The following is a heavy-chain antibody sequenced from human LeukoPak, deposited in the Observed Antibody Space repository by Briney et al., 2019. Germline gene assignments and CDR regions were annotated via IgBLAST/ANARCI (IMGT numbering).Heavy chain of an antibody. CDR1: GFTFSSYA. CDR3: ARDQGGYSSSRGFDY. V-gene: IGHV3-23*01. Sequence: GGSLRLSCAASGFTFSSYAMSWVRQAPGKGLEWVSAISGSGGNTYYADSVEGRFTISRDNSKNTLYLQMNSLRSEDTAVYYCARDQGGYSSSRGFDYWGQGTLVTVSS. D-gene: IGHD6-6*01. J-gene: IGHJ4*02. CDR2: ISGSGGNT.